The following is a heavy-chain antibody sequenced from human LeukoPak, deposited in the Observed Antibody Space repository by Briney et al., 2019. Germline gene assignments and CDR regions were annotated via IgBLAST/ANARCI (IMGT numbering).Heavy chain of an antibody. D-gene: IGHD2-15*01. CDR2: INPNSGGT. J-gene: IGHJ5*02. Sequence: ASVKVSCKASGYTFTGHYMHWVRQAPGQGLEWMGWINPNSGGTNYAQKFQGRVTMTRDTSISTAYMELSRLRSDDTAVYYCAREDWGYCSGGSCYPNWFDPWGQGTLVTVSS. CDR1: GYTFTGHY. V-gene: IGHV1-2*02. CDR3: AREDWGYCSGGSCYPNWFDP.